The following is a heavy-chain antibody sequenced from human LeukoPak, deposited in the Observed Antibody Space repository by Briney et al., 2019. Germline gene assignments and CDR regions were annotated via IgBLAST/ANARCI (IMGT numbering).Heavy chain of an antibody. CDR3: VGAARPGPFDY. CDR2: INPNSGGT. J-gene: IGHJ4*02. D-gene: IGHD6-6*01. Sequence: ASVKVSCKSSGYTFTGYYMHWVRQAPGQGLEGMGWINPNSGGTNYAQKFQGRVTMTRDTSISTAYMELSRLRSDDTAVYYCVGAARPGPFDYWGQGTLVTVSS. V-gene: IGHV1-2*02. CDR1: GYTFTGYY.